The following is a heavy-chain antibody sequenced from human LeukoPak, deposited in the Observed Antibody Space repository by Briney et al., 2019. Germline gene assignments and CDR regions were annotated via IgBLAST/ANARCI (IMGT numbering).Heavy chain of an antibody. J-gene: IGHJ6*03. Sequence: PSQTLSLTCTVSGGSISSGGYYWSWIRQHPGKGLEWIGYIYYSGSTYYNSSLKSRVTISVDTSKNQFSLKLSSVTAADTAVYYCARENVVVPAAKQGRYYYYYYMDVWGKGTTVTVSS. CDR3: ARENVVVPAAKQGRYYYYYYMDV. V-gene: IGHV4-31*03. CDR2: IYYSGST. D-gene: IGHD2-2*01. CDR1: GGSISSGGYY.